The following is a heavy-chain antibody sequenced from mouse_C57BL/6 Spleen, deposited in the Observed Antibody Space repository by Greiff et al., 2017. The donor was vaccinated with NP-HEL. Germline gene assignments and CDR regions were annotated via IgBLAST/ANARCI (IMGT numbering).Heavy chain of an antibody. CDR1: GYAFTNYL. CDR3: ARGAAPEGFAY. CDR2: INPGSGGT. V-gene: IGHV1-54*01. J-gene: IGHJ3*01. Sequence: QVQLQQSGAELVRPGTSVKVSCKASGYAFTNYLIEWVKQRPGQGLEWIGVINPGSGGTNYNEKFKGKATLTADKSSSTAYMQLSSLTSEDSAVYFCARGAAPEGFAYWGQGTLVTVSA.